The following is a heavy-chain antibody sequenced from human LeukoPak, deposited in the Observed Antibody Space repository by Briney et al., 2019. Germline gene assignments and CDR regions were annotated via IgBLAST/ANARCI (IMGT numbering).Heavy chain of an antibody. D-gene: IGHD6-13*01. CDR2: INHSGST. J-gene: IGHJ4*02. Sequence: SETLSLTCAVYGGSFSVYYWSWIRQPPGKGLEWIGEINHSGSTNYNPSLKSRVTISVDTSKNQFSLKLSSVTAADTAVYYCARDPYSSSWYFGCFDYWGQGTLVTVSS. CDR3: ARDPYSSSWYFGCFDY. V-gene: IGHV4-34*01. CDR1: GGSFSVYY.